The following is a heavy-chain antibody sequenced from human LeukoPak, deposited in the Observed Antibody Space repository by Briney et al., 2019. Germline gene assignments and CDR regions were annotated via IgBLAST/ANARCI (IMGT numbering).Heavy chain of an antibody. CDR2: IYYSGST. D-gene: IGHD3-22*01. V-gene: IGHV4-31*03. CDR3: ARDFPPLVVTPHDAFDI. Sequence: PSETLSLTCTVSGGSISSGGYSWSWIRQHPGKGLEWIGYIYYSGSTYYNPSLKSRVTISVDTSKNQFSLKLSSVTAADTAVYYCARDFPPLVVTPHDAFDIWGQGTMVTVSS. CDR1: GGSISSGGYS. J-gene: IGHJ3*02.